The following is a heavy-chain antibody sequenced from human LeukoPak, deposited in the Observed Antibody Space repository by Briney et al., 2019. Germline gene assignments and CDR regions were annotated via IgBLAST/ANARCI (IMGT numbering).Heavy chain of an antibody. CDR2: ISGSGGNR. Sequence: PGESLRLSCSASGFAFSGFAMGWVRQAPGKGLEWVSSISGSGGNRYYADSVEGRFTISRDNSNNTLSLQMNSLRGDDTALYYCARGRGGDYVPSRFDFWGQGTLVIVSS. V-gene: IGHV3-23*01. CDR1: GFAFSGFA. D-gene: IGHD4-17*01. CDR3: ARGRGGDYVPSRFDF. J-gene: IGHJ4*02.